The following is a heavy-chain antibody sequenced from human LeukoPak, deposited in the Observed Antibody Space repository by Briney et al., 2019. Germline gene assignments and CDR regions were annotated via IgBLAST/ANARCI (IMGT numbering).Heavy chain of an antibody. CDR1: GFNFSALW. CDR2: VNPDGGKG. V-gene: IGHV3-7*03. Sequence: GGSLRLSCAASGFNFSALWMSWVRQAPGKGLEWVANVNPDGGKGYYVDSVRGRFTISRDNSKNTLHLQMNSLRAEDTAVYYCAKSGSSSGGLRYFDYWGQGTLVTVSS. J-gene: IGHJ4*02. CDR3: AKSGSSSGGLRYFDY. D-gene: IGHD6-6*01.